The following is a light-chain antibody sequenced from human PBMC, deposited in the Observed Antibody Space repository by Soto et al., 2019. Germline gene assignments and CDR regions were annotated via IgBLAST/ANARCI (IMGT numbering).Light chain of an antibody. V-gene: IGKV1-39*01. Sequence: DIQMTQSPSSLSASVGDRVTITCRTSQSVSGYLNWYQQEPGKAPKLLIYAASSLQSGVPSRFSGSGSGTEFTLTISSLQPDDFATYYCQQYNSYSWTFGQGTKVDIK. CDR3: QQYNSYSWT. CDR2: AAS. CDR1: QSVSGY. J-gene: IGKJ1*01.